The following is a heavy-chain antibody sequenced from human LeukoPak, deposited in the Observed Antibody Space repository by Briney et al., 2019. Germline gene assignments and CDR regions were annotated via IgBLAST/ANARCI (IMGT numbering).Heavy chain of an antibody. D-gene: IGHD2-15*01. CDR1: GGSISSGDYY. CDR2: IYYSGST. Sequence: SETLSLTCNVSGGSISSGDYYWSWIRQPPGKGLEWIGYIYYSGSTYYNPSLKSRVTISVDTSKNQFSLKLSSVTAADTAVYYCARDTPTAFDIWGQGTMVTVSS. J-gene: IGHJ3*02. V-gene: IGHV4-30-4*01. CDR3: ARDTPTAFDI.